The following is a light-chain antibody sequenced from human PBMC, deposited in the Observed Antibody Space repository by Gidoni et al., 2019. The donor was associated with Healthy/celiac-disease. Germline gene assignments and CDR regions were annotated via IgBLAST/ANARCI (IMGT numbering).Light chain of an antibody. CDR1: QSVSSY. CDR3: QQRSNWPQT. CDR2: DAA. V-gene: IGKV3-11*01. J-gene: IGKJ2*01. Sequence: EIVLTQSPATLSLSPGERAPLSCRASQSVSSYLAWYQQKPGQAPRLLIYDAAHRATGSPQRRFSGSGSGTDFTLTISSLEPEDFAVYYCQQRSNWPQTFGQGTKLEIK.